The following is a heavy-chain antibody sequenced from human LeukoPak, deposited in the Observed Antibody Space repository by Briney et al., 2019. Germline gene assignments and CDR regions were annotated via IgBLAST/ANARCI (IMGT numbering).Heavy chain of an antibody. Sequence: PGGSLRLSCAASGFTFSSYAMHWVRQAPGKGLEWVAVISYDGSNKYYADSVKGRFTISRDNSKNTLYLQMNSLRAEDTAMYYCARSSGRNYYYYYGMDVWGQGTTVTVSS. J-gene: IGHJ6*02. CDR2: ISYDGSNK. CDR3: ARSSGRNYYYYYGMDV. D-gene: IGHD6-19*01. V-gene: IGHV3-30*04. CDR1: GFTFSSYA.